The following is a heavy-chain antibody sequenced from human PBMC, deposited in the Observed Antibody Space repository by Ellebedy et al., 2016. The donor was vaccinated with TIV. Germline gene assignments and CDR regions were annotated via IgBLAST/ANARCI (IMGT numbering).Heavy chain of an antibody. V-gene: IGHV1-69*04. CDR3: ATAAGAHYPLD. CDR1: GGTFSSYA. Sequence: AASVKVSCKASGGTFSSYAISWVRQAPGQGLEWMGRIIPILGIANYAQKFQGRVTMTEDTSTDTAYMELSSLRSEDTAVYYCATAAGAHYPLDWGQGTLVTVSS. J-gene: IGHJ4*02. CDR2: IIPILGIA. D-gene: IGHD1-26*01.